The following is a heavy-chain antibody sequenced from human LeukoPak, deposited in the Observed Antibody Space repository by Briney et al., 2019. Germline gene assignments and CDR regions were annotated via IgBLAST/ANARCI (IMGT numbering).Heavy chain of an antibody. D-gene: IGHD6-19*01. CDR2: ISWNSGSI. Sequence: GGYLRLSCAASGFTFDDYAMHWVRQAPGKGLEWVSGISWNSGSIGYADSVKGRFTISRDNAKNSLYLQMNSLRAEDMALYYCAKEGGSSGIFDYWGQGTLVTVSS. V-gene: IGHV3-9*03. J-gene: IGHJ4*02. CDR3: AKEGGSSGIFDY. CDR1: GFTFDDYA.